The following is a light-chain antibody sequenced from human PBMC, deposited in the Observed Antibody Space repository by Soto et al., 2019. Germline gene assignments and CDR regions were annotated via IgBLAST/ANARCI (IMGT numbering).Light chain of an antibody. J-gene: IGKJ2*02. Sequence: DIPMTQSPSTLSASVGDRVTLTCRASQSISGWLAWYQQKPGRAPNLLIYDASTLESGVPSRFSGSGSGTEFTLTISSLQPADFATYYCQQYDSYPCTFGQGTKLEIK. CDR3: QQYDSYPCT. V-gene: IGKV1-5*01. CDR1: QSISGW. CDR2: DAS.